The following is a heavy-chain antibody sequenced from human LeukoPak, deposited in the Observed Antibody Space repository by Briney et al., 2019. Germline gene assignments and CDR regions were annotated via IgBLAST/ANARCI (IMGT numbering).Heavy chain of an antibody. CDR2: ISGRGGST. CDR1: GFTFSSYG. D-gene: IGHD3-10*01. Sequence: PGGSLRLSCAASGFTFSSYGMHWVRQAPGKGLDWVSAISGRGGSTYYAYSVKGRFTISRDNSKNTLYLQMNSLRAEDTAVYYCAGRGSGSYFDYWGQGTLVTVSS. J-gene: IGHJ4*02. CDR3: AGRGSGSYFDY. V-gene: IGHV3-23*01.